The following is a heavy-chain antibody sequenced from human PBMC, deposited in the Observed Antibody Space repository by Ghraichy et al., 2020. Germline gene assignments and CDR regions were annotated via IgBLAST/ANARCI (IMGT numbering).Heavy chain of an antibody. D-gene: IGHD3-22*01. CDR3: ARGYYDSSGFDAFDI. V-gene: IGHV4-61*01. CDR1: GGSVSSGSYY. J-gene: IGHJ3*02. CDR2: IYYSGST. Sequence: SETLSLTCTVSGGSVSSGSYYWSWIRQPPGKGLEWIGYIYYSGSTNYNPSLKSRVTISVDTSKNQFSLKLSSVTAADTAVYYCARGYYDSSGFDAFDIWGQGTMVTVSS.